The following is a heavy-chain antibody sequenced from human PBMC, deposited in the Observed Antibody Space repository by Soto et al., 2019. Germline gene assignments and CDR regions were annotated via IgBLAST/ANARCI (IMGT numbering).Heavy chain of an antibody. D-gene: IGHD3-10*01. CDR1: GGSFGSSA. CDR3: ARLRGDRGDAFDL. V-gene: IGHV1-69*01. CDR2: IIPVFDKA. Sequence: QVQLVQSGADVKKPGSSVKVSCKTSGGSFGSSAISWVRQAPAQGLEWMGEIIPVFDKANYAQNFQGRLTITADELTGTVFMELSSLRSEDTAVYFCARLRGDRGDAFDLWGLGTFVTVSS. J-gene: IGHJ3*01.